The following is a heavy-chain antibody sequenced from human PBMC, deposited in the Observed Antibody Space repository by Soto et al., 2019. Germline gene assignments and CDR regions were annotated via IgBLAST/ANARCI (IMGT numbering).Heavy chain of an antibody. J-gene: IGHJ6*02. D-gene: IGHD4-17*01. CDR3: AGSYGAGDYYYYYGMDV. V-gene: IGHV4-31*03. CDR1: GGSISSGGYY. Sequence: PSETLSLTCSVSGGSISSGGYYWSWIRKHPGKGLEWIGYIYYSGSTYYNPSLKSRVTISVDTSKNQFSLKLSSVTAADTAVYYCAGSYGAGDYYYYYGMDVWGQGTTVTVSS. CDR2: IYYSGST.